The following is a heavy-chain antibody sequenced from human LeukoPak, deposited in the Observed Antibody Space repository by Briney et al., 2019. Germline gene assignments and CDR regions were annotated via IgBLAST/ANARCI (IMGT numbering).Heavy chain of an antibody. Sequence: GGSLRLSCAVSGFTFSNYAIHWVRQAPGKGLEWVALISFDGSNKYYADSVKGRFTISRDNSKNTLHLQMNSLRPDDTAIYYCAKVIEPVGSYYYYGMDVWGQGTTVTVSS. J-gene: IGHJ6*02. CDR1: GFTFSNYA. CDR3: AKVIEPVGSYYYYGMDV. D-gene: IGHD2-2*01. V-gene: IGHV3-30-3*01. CDR2: ISFDGSNK.